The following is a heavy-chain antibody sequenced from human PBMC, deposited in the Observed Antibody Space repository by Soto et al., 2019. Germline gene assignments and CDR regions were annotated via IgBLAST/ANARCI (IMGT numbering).Heavy chain of an antibody. Sequence: EVQLVESGGGLVQPGGSLRLYCAASGFTFSDYWMHWVRQAPGKGLEWVSRIKRDGSTTNYADSVKGRFTISRDNAKNTLYLEMNSLRVEYTADYYCARGAINYYYEDVWGKGTTVTVSS. CDR1: GFTFSDYW. CDR2: IKRDGSTT. CDR3: ARGAINYYYEDV. V-gene: IGHV3-74*01. J-gene: IGHJ6*03.